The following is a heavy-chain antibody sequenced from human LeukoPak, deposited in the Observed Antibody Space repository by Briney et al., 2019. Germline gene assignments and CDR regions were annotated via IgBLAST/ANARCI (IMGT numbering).Heavy chain of an antibody. CDR2: IYYSGST. Sequence: SETLSLTCTVSGGSISSYYWSWIRQPPGKGLEWIGYIYYSGSTNYNPSLKSRITISVDTSKNQFSLKLSSVTAADTAVYYCARGDSGWKENGFDPWGQGTLVTVSS. CDR3: ARGDSGWKENGFDP. V-gene: IGHV4-59*08. J-gene: IGHJ5*02. CDR1: GGSISSYY. D-gene: IGHD6-19*01.